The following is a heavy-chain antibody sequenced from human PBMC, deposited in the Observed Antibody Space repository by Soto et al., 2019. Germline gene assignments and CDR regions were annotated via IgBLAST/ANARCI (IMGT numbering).Heavy chain of an antibody. V-gene: IGHV3-53*01. J-gene: IGHJ4*02. Sequence: PGGSLRLSCAASGYSVSVNYMSWVRQAPGERLECVSVIYSGDRTDYADSVKGRFTISRDISTNTLFLQMNSLRPEDTAVYYCVGDGGSSKIYFWGQGTQVTVSS. CDR2: IYSGDRT. CDR3: VGDGGSSKIYF. D-gene: IGHD1-26*01. CDR1: GYSVSVNY.